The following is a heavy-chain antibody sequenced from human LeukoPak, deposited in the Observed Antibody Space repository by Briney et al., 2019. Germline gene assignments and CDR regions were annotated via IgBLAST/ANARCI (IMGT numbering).Heavy chain of an antibody. V-gene: IGHV4-39*07. D-gene: IGHD2-15*01. CDR2: IYYSGST. CDR3: ARDNLGYCSGGSCYSDWFDP. CDR1: GGSISSSSYY. Sequence: KPSETLSLTCTVSGGSISSSSYYWGWIRQPPGKGLEWIGSIYYSGSTYYNPSLKSRVTISVDTSKNQFSLKLSSVTAADTAVYYCARDNLGYCSGGSCYSDWFDPWGQGTLVTVSS. J-gene: IGHJ5*02.